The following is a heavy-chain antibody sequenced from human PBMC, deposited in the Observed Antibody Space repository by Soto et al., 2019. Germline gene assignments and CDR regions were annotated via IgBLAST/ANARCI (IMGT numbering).Heavy chain of an antibody. CDR3: ARRAGYYDIWSADAFDI. V-gene: IGHV2-5*02. CDR2: IFWDDDK. CDR1: GFSLTTSGVG. Sequence: QITLKESGPTLVKPTQTLTLTCTFSGFSLTTSGVGVGWIRQPPGKALEWLALIFWDDDKRYSPSLKSRLTITKDTAKNQVVVTMTNMDPVDTATYYCARRAGYYDIWSADAFDIWGQGTMVTVSS. J-gene: IGHJ3*02. D-gene: IGHD3-9*01.